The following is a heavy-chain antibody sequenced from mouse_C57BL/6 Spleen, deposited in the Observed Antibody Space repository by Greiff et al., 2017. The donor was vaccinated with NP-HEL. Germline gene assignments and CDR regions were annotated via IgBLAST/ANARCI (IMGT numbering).Heavy chain of an antibody. Sequence: QVHVKQSGAELVRPGASVTLSCKASGYTFTDYEMHWVKQTPVHGLEWIGAIDPETGGTAYNQKFKGKAILTADKSSSTAYMELRSLTSEDSAVYYCTRLLLLRPAWFAYWGQGTLVTVSA. V-gene: IGHV1-15*01. CDR1: GYTFTDYE. J-gene: IGHJ3*01. CDR2: IDPETGGT. CDR3: TRLLLLRPAWFAY. D-gene: IGHD1-1*01.